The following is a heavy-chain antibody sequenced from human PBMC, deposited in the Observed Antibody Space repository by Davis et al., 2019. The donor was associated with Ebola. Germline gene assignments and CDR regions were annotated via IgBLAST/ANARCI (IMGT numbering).Heavy chain of an antibody. CDR2: IWYDGSNK. Sequence: GGSLRLSCAASGFTFSDYYMSWIRQAPGKGLEWVAVIWYDGSNKYYADSVKGRFTISRDNSKNTLYLQMNSLRAEDTAVYYCARDQYRAGSFDIWGQGTMVTVSS. V-gene: IGHV3-33*08. CDR1: GFTFSDYY. CDR3: ARDQYRAGSFDI. D-gene: IGHD1-1*01. J-gene: IGHJ3*02.